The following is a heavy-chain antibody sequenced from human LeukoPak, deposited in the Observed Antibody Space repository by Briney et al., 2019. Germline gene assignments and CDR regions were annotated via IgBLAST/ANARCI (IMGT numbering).Heavy chain of an antibody. CDR3: AKGERWLPTFGGTCDY. J-gene: IGHJ4*02. CDR2: ISGSGGSA. D-gene: IGHD3-3*01. Sequence: GGSLRLSCAASGFTFSNYAMSWVRQSPGKGLEWVSAISGSGGSAYYADSVKGRFTISRDNSKNTLYLQMNSLRAEDTALYYCAKGERWLPTFGGTCDYWGQGTLVTVSS. CDR1: GFTFSNYA. V-gene: IGHV3-23*01.